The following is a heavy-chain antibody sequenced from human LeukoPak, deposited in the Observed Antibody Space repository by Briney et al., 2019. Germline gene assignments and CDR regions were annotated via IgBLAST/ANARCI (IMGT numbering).Heavy chain of an antibody. D-gene: IGHD6-13*01. J-gene: IGHJ3*02. CDR3: GAFRSSSKQYAFDI. Sequence: SETLSPTCTVSGGPVSSGSYYWSWIRQPPGKGLEWIGYIYYSGSTNYNPSLKSRVTISVDTSKNQFSLKLSSVTAADTAVYYCGAFRSSSKQYAFDIWGQGTMVTVSS. CDR2: IYYSGST. CDR1: GGPVSSGSYY. V-gene: IGHV4-61*01.